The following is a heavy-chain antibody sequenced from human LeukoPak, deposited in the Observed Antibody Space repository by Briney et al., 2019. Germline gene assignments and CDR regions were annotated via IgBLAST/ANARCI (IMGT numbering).Heavy chain of an antibody. J-gene: IGHJ4*02. D-gene: IGHD2-21*01. CDR3: ARESTCGGDCFADY. CDR2: INSDGSST. CDR1: GFTFSSYW. V-gene: IGHV3-74*01. Sequence: GGSLRLSCAASGFTFSSYWMHWFRQAPGKGLVWVSRINSDGSSTSYADSVKGRFTISRDNAKNTLYLQMNSLRAEDTAVYYCARESTCGGDCFADYWGQGTLVTVSS.